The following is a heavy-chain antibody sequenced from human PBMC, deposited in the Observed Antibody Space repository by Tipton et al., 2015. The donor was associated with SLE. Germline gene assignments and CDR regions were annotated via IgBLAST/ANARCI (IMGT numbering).Heavy chain of an antibody. Sequence: TLSLTCTVSGGSVSSSSKYWAWIRQPPGQGLGWIGSIYYTGTTTYYNSFLKSRVTMSVDTSKNQFSLRLTSVIAADTAVYYCARLHGYSYGLNWFDPWGQGTLISVSS. J-gene: IGHJ5*02. V-gene: IGHV4-39*07. D-gene: IGHD5-18*01. CDR3: ARLHGYSYGLNWFDP. CDR1: GGSVSSSSKY. CDR2: IYYTGTTT.